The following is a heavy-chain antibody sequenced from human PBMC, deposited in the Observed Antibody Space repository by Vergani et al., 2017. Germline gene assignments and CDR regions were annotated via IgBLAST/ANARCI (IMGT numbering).Heavy chain of an antibody. Sequence: QVQLQQWGAGLLKPSETLSLTCAVYGGSFSGYYWSWIRQPPGKGLEWIGEINHSGSTNYNPSLKSRVTISVDTSKNQFSLELSSVTAADTAVYYCARGGYSYGLVSPWFDPWGQGTLVTVSS. CDR2: INHSGST. J-gene: IGHJ5*02. D-gene: IGHD5-18*01. V-gene: IGHV4-34*01. CDR3: ARGGYSYGLVSPWFDP. CDR1: GGSFSGYY.